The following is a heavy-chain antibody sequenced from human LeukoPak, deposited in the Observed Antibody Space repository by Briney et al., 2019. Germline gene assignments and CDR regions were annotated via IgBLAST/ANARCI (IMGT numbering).Heavy chain of an antibody. CDR1: AGSISSYY. J-gene: IGHJ6*03. V-gene: IGHV4-59*01. CDR2: IYYSGST. D-gene: IGHD1-1*01. Sequence: PSDTLSPTCTVSAGSISSYYWSWIRQPPGKGLESNGYIYYSGSTNYNPSLKTRVTISVDTSKHQCSLKLSSVTAADTAVYYCARETTGSYYHYYYMDVWGKGTTVTVSS. CDR3: ARETTGSYYHYYYMDV.